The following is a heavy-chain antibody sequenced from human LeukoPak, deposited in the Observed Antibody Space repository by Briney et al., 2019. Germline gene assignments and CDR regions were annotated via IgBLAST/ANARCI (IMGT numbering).Heavy chain of an antibody. CDR3: ARDYGPYSSSSRVYYYYGMDV. D-gene: IGHD6-6*01. J-gene: IGHJ6*02. CDR1: GYTFTGYY. CDR2: INPNSGGI. Sequence: GASVKVSCKASGYTFTGYYMHWVRQAPGQGLEWMGWINPNSGGINYAQKFQGWVTMTRDTSISTAYMELSRLRSDDTAVYYCARDYGPYSSSSRVYYYYGMDVWGQGTTVTVSS. V-gene: IGHV1-2*04.